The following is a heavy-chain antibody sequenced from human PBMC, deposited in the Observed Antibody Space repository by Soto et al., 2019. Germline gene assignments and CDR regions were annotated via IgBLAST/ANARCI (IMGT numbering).Heavy chain of an antibody. CDR1: GFTFSSYA. D-gene: IGHD2-8*01. Sequence: GGSLRLSCAASGFTFSSYAMSWVRQAPGKGLEWVSAISGSGGSTYYADSVKGRLTISRDNSKNTLYLQMNSLRAEDTAVYYCAKVGYCTNGVCYTVPFDYWGQGTLVTVSS. CDR3: AKVGYCTNGVCYTVPFDY. V-gene: IGHV3-23*01. J-gene: IGHJ4*02. CDR2: ISGSGGST.